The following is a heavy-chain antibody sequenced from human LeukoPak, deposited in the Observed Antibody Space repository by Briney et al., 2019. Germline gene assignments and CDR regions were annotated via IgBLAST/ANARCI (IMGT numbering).Heavy chain of an antibody. D-gene: IGHD3-22*01. CDR3: ARGTSSGYSAEYFQH. V-gene: IGHV1-18*01. CDR1: GYTFTSYG. Sequence: ASVKVSCKASGYTFTSYGISWVRQAPGQGLEWMGWISAYNGNTNYAQKLQGRVTMTRDMSTSTVYMELSSLRSEDTAVYYCARGTSSGYSAEYFQHWGQGTLVTVSS. J-gene: IGHJ1*01. CDR2: ISAYNGNT.